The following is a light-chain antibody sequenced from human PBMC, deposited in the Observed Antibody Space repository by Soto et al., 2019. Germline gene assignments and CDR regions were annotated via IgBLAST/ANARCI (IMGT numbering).Light chain of an antibody. CDR1: QDIKTY. J-gene: IGKJ5*01. V-gene: IGKV1-13*02. CDR3: QQYNTYST. Sequence: AIQLTQSPSSLSASVGDRVSITCRASQDIKTYLAWYQQKQGKAPKLLIYDASSLKSGVPARFSGSGSGTEFTLTISSLQPDDFATYYCQQYNTYSTFGQGTRLEIK. CDR2: DAS.